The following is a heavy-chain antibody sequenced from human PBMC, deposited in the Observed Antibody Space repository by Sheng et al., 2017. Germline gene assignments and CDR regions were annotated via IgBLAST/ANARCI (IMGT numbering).Heavy chain of an antibody. CDR3: ARGGRFLEWSIDY. Sequence: QLQLQESGPGLVKPSETLSLTCTVSGGSISSSSYYWGWIRQPPGKGLEWIGSIYYSGSTYYNPSLKSRVTISVDTSKNQFSLKLSSVTAADTAVYYCARGGRFLEWSIDYWGQEPWSPSPQ. CDR1: GGSISSSSYY. J-gene: IGHJ4*01. CDR2: IYYSGST. D-gene: IGHD3-3*01. V-gene: IGHV4-39*07.